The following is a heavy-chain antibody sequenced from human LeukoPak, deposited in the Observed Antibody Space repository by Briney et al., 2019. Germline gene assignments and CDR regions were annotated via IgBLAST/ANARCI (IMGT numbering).Heavy chain of an antibody. Sequence: PSETLSLTCAVYGGSFSGYYWTWIRQPPGKGLEWIGEINQSGSTNYNPSLKSRVTISVDTSKNQFSLKLSSVTAADTAVYYCARGANYYDSSGYSSLPDLELTYSGQGTLVTVS. J-gene: IGHJ4*02. D-gene: IGHD3-22*01. CDR3: ARGANYYDSSGYSSLPDLELTY. V-gene: IGHV4-34*01. CDR1: GGSFSGYY. CDR2: INQSGST.